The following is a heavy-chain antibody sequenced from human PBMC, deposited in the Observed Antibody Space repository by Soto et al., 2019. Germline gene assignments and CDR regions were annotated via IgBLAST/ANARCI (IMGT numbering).Heavy chain of an antibody. Sequence: QVQLVQSGAEEKKPGASVKVSCKASGYTFTSYAMHWVRQAPGQRLEWMGWINAGNGNTKYSQKFQGRVTITRDTSASTAYMELSSLRSEDTAVYYCARGGRYYDSSGYPGHYFDYWGQGTLVTVSS. CDR3: ARGGRYYDSSGYPGHYFDY. CDR2: INAGNGNT. J-gene: IGHJ4*02. CDR1: GYTFTSYA. V-gene: IGHV1-3*05. D-gene: IGHD3-22*01.